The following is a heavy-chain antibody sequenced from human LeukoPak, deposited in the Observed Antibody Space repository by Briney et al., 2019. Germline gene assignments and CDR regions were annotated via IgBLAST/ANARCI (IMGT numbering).Heavy chain of an antibody. D-gene: IGHD5-18*01. CDR1: GGSIISSTYY. CDR2: IHHSGTT. Sequence: SETLSLTCTVSGGSIISSTYYWGWIRQPPGEGLEWIGSIHHSGTTYYNPSLQSRVTISVDTSKNQFSLNLSSVTAADTAVYYCARHPYSYDAFDIWGQGTMVTVSS. CDR3: ARHPYSYDAFDI. V-gene: IGHV4-39*01. J-gene: IGHJ3*02.